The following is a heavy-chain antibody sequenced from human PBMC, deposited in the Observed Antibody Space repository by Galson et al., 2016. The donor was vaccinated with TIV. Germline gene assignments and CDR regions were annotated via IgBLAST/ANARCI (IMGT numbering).Heavy chain of an antibody. CDR1: GGSINPYY. CDR2: MYYSGXX. J-gene: IGHJ4*02. D-gene: IGHD1-7*01. Sequence: LSLTCSVSGGSINPYYWGWIRQPPGKGLEWIANMYYSGXXNYNPSLKSRVTISLDTSKNQVSLKLNSVTAADTAVYYCVWKSYDWNSVGYYFDYWGQGALVTVSS. V-gene: IGHV4-59*01. CDR3: VWKSYDWNSVGYYFDY.